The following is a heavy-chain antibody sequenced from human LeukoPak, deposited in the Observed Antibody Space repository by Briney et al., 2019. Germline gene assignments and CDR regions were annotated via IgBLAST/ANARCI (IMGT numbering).Heavy chain of an antibody. CDR3: VKDRASGSYFLDLDS. CDR1: GFTFSNYG. Sequence: GGSLRLSCAAAGFTFSNYGMNWVRQAPGKGLGWVSGISGSGISTYYADSVKGRFTISRDNSKNTLYLQMNSLRVEDTAVYYCVKDRASGSYFLDLDSWGQGTLVTVSS. J-gene: IGHJ4*02. V-gene: IGHV3-23*01. CDR2: ISGSGIST. D-gene: IGHD1-26*01.